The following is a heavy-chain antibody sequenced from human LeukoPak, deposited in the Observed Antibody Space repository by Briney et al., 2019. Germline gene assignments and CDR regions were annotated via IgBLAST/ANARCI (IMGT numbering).Heavy chain of an antibody. Sequence: PSETLSLTCAVYGGSFCGCYWSWIRQPPGKGLEWIGEINHSGSTNYNPSLKSRVTISVDTSKNQFSLKLSSVTAADTAVYYCARSREGEQLATDFDLWGQGTLVTVSS. CDR1: GGSFCGCY. D-gene: IGHD6-13*01. CDR2: INHSGST. J-gene: IGHJ4*02. CDR3: ARSREGEQLATDFDL. V-gene: IGHV4-34*01.